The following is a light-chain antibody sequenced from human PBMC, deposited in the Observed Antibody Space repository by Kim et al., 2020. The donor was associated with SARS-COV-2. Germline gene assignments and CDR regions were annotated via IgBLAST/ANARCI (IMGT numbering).Light chain of an antibody. Sequence: QSITTSCTGTSSDVGGYNYVSWYQQHPGKAPKFIIYDVSNRPSGVSNRFSGSKSGNTASLTISGLQAEDEADYYCSSYTSSSTRVFGTGTKVTVL. V-gene: IGLV2-14*03. CDR1: SSDVGGYNY. J-gene: IGLJ1*01. CDR3: SSYTSSSTRV. CDR2: DVS.